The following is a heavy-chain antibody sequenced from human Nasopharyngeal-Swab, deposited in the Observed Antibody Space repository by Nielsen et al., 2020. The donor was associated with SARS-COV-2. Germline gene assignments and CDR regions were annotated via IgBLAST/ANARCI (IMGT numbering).Heavy chain of an antibody. CDR1: GSSLTSGNYY. Sequence: SETLSLTCSVSGSSLTSGNYYWSWILPHPGKGLPLISSPSYTGNTFYNPSLQSRVSISVDKSKDQFSLKLTSLTAADTAVYYCAALGSSLNWFDPWGQGSLVTVSS. V-gene: IGHV4-31*03. D-gene: IGHD3-10*01. J-gene: IGHJ5*02. CDR2: PSYTGNT. CDR3: AALGSSLNWFDP.